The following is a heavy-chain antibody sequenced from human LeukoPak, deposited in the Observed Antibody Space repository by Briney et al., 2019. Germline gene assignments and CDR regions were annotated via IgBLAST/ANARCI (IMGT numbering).Heavy chain of an antibody. Sequence: GGSLRLSCAASGFTFTRYWMYWVRQAPGKGLEWVSYISSSSSTIYYADSVKGRFTISRDNAKNSLYLQMNSLRDEDTAVYYCARESPAVAGTSYYYYGMDVWGQGTTVTVSS. CDR2: ISSSSSTI. J-gene: IGHJ6*02. CDR1: GFTFTRYW. V-gene: IGHV3-48*02. CDR3: ARESPAVAGTSYYYYGMDV. D-gene: IGHD6-19*01.